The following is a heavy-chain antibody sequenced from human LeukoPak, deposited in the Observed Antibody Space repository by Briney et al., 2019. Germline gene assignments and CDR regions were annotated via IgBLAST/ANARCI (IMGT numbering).Heavy chain of an antibody. CDR3: ARVYSKGGGFDF. Sequence: SETLSLTCTVSVGSFSGFYRSCIRDPPAKGLVLIGYMNKSGGTTYNPSLKSRVTISVDTSKNQFSLILSPVTAADTAVYFCARVYSKGGGFDFWGQGTLVTVSS. D-gene: IGHD4-11*01. V-gene: IGHV4-59*01. CDR1: VGSFSGFY. CDR2: MNKSGGT. J-gene: IGHJ4*02.